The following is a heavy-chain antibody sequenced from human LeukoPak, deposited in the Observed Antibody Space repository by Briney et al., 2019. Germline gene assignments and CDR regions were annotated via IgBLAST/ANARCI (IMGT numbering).Heavy chain of an antibody. Sequence: GGSLRLSCAGSGFTFSDFWMTWVRQTPGKGLEWVANIKEDGTEKNLVDSVKGRFTISRDNTKNLLFLEMNNLRGDDTAIYYCARGSSWVDYWGQGTLVTVSS. CDR3: ARGSSWVDY. D-gene: IGHD3-3*01. CDR2: IKEDGTEK. V-gene: IGHV3-7*04. CDR1: GFTFSDFW. J-gene: IGHJ4*02.